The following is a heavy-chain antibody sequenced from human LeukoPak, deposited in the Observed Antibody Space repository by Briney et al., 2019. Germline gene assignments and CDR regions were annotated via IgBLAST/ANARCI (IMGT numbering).Heavy chain of an antibody. CDR2: ISSTNRYI. CDR3: ARGGPEADNDH. Sequence: PGGSLRLSCAASGFTFSSYSFKWVRPAPGKGLEWVSSISSTNRYIYYADSVKGRVIISKDNAKNSLYLQMNSLRPEDTAAYYCARGGPEADNDHWGQGTLVTVSS. CDR1: GFTFSSYS. J-gene: IGHJ4*02. V-gene: IGHV3-21*01.